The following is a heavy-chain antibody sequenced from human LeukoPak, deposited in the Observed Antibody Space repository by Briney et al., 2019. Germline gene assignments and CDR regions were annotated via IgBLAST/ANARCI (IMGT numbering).Heavy chain of an antibody. J-gene: IGHJ2*01. D-gene: IGHD4-17*01. Sequence: SETLSLTCTVSGGSISSGDYYWSWIRQPPGKGLEWIGYIYYSGSTYYNPSLKSQVTISVDTSKNQFSLKLSSVTAADTAVYYCARDRLTTVTTYTEGYFDLWGRGTLVTVSS. V-gene: IGHV4-30-4*01. CDR2: IYYSGST. CDR1: GGSISSGDYY. CDR3: ARDRLTTVTTYTEGYFDL.